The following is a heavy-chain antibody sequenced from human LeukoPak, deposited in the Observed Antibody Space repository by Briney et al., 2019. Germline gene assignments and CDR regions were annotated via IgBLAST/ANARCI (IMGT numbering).Heavy chain of an antibody. CDR1: GFTFSSYA. Sequence: GGSLRLSCAASGFTFSSYAMSWVRQAPGKGLEWVSGISGSGGSTYYADSVKGRFTISRDNSKNRLYLQMNSLRAEDTAVYYCAKRPRGNYLDPFDYWGQGSLLTVSS. CDR3: AKRPRGNYLDPFDY. D-gene: IGHD3-10*01. J-gene: IGHJ4*02. CDR2: ISGSGGST. V-gene: IGHV3-23*01.